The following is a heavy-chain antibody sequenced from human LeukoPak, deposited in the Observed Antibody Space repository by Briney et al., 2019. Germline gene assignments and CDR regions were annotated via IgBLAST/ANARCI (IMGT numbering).Heavy chain of an antibody. CDR2: ISRTSEST. V-gene: IGHV3-21*04. Sequence: GGSLRLSCAASGFRFNTYSMTWVRQAPGKGLEWVSIISRTSESTFYADSVKGRFTISRDNAKNSLYLQMNSLRAEDTAVYYCAKLLYYYDSSQPYWGQGTLVTVSS. J-gene: IGHJ4*02. CDR3: AKLLYYYDSSQPY. CDR1: GFRFNTYS. D-gene: IGHD3-22*01.